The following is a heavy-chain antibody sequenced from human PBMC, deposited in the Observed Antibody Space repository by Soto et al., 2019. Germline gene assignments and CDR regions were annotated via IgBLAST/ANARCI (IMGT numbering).Heavy chain of an antibody. CDR2: IYWDDDK. CDR3: ALLPLYGSGSSYPYYFDY. D-gene: IGHD3-10*01. CDR1: GFSLSTSGVG. J-gene: IGHJ4*02. Sequence: QITLKESGPTLVKPTQTLTLTCTFSGFSLSTSGVGVGWIRQPPGKALEWLALIYWDDDKRYSPSLKSRLTITKDTSKNQVVLTMTNMDPVDTATYYCALLPLYGSGSSYPYYFDYWGQGTLVTVSS. V-gene: IGHV2-5*02.